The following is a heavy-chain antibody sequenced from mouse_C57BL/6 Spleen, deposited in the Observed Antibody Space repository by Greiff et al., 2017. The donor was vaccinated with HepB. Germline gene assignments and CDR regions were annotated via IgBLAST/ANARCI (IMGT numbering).Heavy chain of an antibody. CDR2: ISNLAYSI. Sequence: EVKLVESGGGLVQPGGSLKLSCAASGFTFSDYGMAWVRQAPRKGPEGVAFISNLAYSIYYADTVTGRFTISRENAKNTLYLEMRRLRSEDTGMYYCARQGDYRNEGYYFDYWGQGTTLTVSS. V-gene: IGHV5-15*01. CDR1: GFTFSDYG. CDR3: ARQGDYRNEGYYFDY. J-gene: IGHJ2*01. D-gene: IGHD2-14*01.